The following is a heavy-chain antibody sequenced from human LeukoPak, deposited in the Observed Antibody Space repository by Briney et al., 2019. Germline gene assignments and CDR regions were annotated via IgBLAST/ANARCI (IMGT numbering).Heavy chain of an antibody. V-gene: IGHV1-2*02. CDR1: GYTFTGYY. J-gene: IGHJ4*02. Sequence: ASVKVSCKASGYTFTGYYMHWVRQAPGQGLEWMGWINPNSGGTNYAQKFQGRVTMTRDTSISTAYMELRSLRSDDTAVYYCALYSSSSGRDYWGQGTLVTVSS. CDR2: INPNSGGT. D-gene: IGHD6-6*01. CDR3: ALYSSSSGRDY.